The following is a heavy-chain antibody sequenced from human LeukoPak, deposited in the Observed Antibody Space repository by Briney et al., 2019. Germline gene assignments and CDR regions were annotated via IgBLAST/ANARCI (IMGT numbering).Heavy chain of an antibody. J-gene: IGHJ4*02. CDR1: GGSISGYY. CDR2: IRYTGST. Sequence: SETLSLTCTVSGGSISGYYWTWIRQSPGKRPEWLAYIRYTGSTNYNPSLKSRVTISVDTSKNQFSLKLSSVTAADTAVYYCARSYGDYVRKLFDYWGQGTLVTVSS. V-gene: IGHV4-59*12. CDR3: ARSYGDYVRKLFDY. D-gene: IGHD4-17*01.